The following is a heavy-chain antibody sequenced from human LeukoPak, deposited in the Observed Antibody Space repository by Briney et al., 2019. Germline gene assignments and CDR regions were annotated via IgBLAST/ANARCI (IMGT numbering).Heavy chain of an antibody. D-gene: IGHD1-26*01. J-gene: IGHJ4*02. CDR2: IGHDGNHK. CDR1: GFSFSSYG. V-gene: IGHV3-30*02. Sequence: GGSLSLSCVASGFSFSSYGMHWVRQAPGKGLEWVAYIGHDGNHKFYDDSVKGRFTISRDNSENTLFLQMNSLRPDDTGVYYCAKKGADSNIGGAIDYWGQGTLVTVSS. CDR3: AKKGADSNIGGAIDY.